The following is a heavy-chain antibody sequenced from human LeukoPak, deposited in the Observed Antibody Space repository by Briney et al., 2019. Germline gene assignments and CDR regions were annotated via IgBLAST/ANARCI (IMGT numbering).Heavy chain of an antibody. D-gene: IGHD3-10*01. V-gene: IGHV3-21*01. Sequence: GGSLRLSCAASGFTFSSYNMNWVRQAPGKGLEWVSSISSSSSYIYYADSVKGRFTISRDNAKNSLYLQMNSLRAEDTAVYYCAKKGSMVRGPKPYYMDVWGKGTTVTISS. CDR3: AKKGSMVRGPKPYYMDV. CDR1: GFTFSSYN. J-gene: IGHJ6*03. CDR2: ISSSSSYI.